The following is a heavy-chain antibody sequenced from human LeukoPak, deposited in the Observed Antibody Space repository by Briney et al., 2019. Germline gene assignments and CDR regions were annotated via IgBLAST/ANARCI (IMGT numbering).Heavy chain of an antibody. Sequence: GGSLGLSCAASGFTVSSNYMSWVRQAPGKGLEWVSVIYSGGSTYYAGSVKGRFTISRDNSKNTLYLQMNSLRVEDTAIYYCAKAASSSWPSYYYGMDVWGQGTAVTVSS. J-gene: IGHJ6*02. V-gene: IGHV3-53*01. CDR2: IYSGGST. D-gene: IGHD6-13*01. CDR3: AKAASSSWPSYYYGMDV. CDR1: GFTVSSNY.